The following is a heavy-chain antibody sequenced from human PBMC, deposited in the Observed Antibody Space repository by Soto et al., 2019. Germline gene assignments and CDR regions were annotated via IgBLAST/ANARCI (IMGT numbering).Heavy chain of an antibody. CDR3: ARSAISPYGGLIGPFDY. CDR1: GYTFTAYA. D-gene: IGHD3-16*02. CDR2: INPGNGNT. J-gene: IGHJ4*02. Sequence: QVQLVQSGGEERKPGASVRLSCEASGYTFTAYALHWLRKAPGQSLEWMAWINPGNGNTKYSLKFLGRVSITKDTSATTAYLELGSLKSEDTAVYYCARSAISPYGGLIGPFDYWGQGDLVTVSS. V-gene: IGHV1-3*05.